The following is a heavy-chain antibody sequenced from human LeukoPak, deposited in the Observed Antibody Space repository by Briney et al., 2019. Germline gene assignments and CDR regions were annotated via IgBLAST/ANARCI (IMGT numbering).Heavy chain of an antibody. Sequence: GASVKVSYKASGGTFSSYAISWVRQAPGQGLEWMGGIIPIFGTANYAQKFQGRVTITADESTSTAYMELSSLRSEDTAVYYCARQTAADTDYWGQGTLVTVSS. CDR1: GGTFSSYA. CDR3: ARQTAADTDY. J-gene: IGHJ4*02. V-gene: IGHV1-69*01. CDR2: IIPIFGTA. D-gene: IGHD6-13*01.